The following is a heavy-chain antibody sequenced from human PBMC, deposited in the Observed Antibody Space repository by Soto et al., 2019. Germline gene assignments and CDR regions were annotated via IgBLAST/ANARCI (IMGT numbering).Heavy chain of an antibody. J-gene: IGHJ4*02. CDR2: IYHSGDT. CDR3: ARARIVVAGTIVDY. D-gene: IGHD6-19*01. CDR1: GYSLTSGYY. V-gene: IGHV4-38-2*01. Sequence: SETLSLTCAVSGYSLTSGYYCGWIRQPPGKGLEWIGSIYHSGDTYYNPSLKSRVTISLGTSTNHSSLKLPPVTAAHTAGYYRARARIVVAGTIVDYWGQGPLVPVST.